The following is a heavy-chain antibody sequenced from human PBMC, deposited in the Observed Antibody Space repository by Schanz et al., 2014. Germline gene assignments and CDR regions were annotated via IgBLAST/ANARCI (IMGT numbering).Heavy chain of an antibody. CDR1: GFTFSNFG. CDR3: AKDQTDSVCYNDCSFDY. D-gene: IGHD2-21*01. Sequence: QVQLVESGGGVVQPGGSLRLSCAASGFTFSNFGMHWVRQAPGKGLEWGAFIWHDVTKRSYADSVKGRFTVSRDNSKNTLYLQMNSLTTEDTAVYYCAKDQTDSVCYNDCSFDYWGQGTLVTVSS. J-gene: IGHJ4*02. V-gene: IGHV3-30*02. CDR2: IWHDVTKR.